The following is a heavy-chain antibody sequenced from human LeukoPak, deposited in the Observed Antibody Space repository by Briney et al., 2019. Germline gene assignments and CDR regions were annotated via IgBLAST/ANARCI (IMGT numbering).Heavy chain of an antibody. D-gene: IGHD4-17*01. V-gene: IGHV4-39*07. CDR2: INHSGST. CDR3: ARDGGKNGDYVYYFDY. Sequence: SETLSLTCTVSGGSISSNYHWGWIRQPPGKGLEWIGEINHSGSTNYNPSLKSRVTISVDTSKNQFSLKLSSVTAADTAVYYCARDGGKNGDYVYYFDYWGQGTLVTVSS. CDR1: GGSISSNYH. J-gene: IGHJ4*02.